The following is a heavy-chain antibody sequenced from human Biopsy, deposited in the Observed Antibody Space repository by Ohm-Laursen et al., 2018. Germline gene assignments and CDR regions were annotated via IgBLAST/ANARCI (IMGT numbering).Heavy chain of an antibody. V-gene: IGHV1-18*01. CDR1: GYTFPSYG. Sequence: GASVKVSCKASGYTFPSYGISWVRQAPGQGLEGMGWISAYNGNRNYAQKFQGRVTMTTDTSTSTAYMDLRSLRSDDTAVYYCARDRWPHVTLLGLVVFDFWGQGTLVIVSS. CDR2: ISAYNGNR. D-gene: IGHD3-3*01. J-gene: IGHJ4*02. CDR3: ARDRWPHVTLLGLVVFDF.